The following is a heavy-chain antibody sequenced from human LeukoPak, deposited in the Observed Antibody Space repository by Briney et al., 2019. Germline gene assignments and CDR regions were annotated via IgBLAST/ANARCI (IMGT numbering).Heavy chain of an antibody. V-gene: IGHV3-30*03. D-gene: IGHD3-10*01. J-gene: IGHJ4*02. Sequence: GGSLRLSCVASGFTFSSYEMNWVRQAPGKGLEWVAVISYDGSNKYYADSVKGRFTISRDNSKNTLYLQMNSLRAEDTAVYFCTRGGVDYWGQGTLVTVSS. CDR3: TRGGVDY. CDR1: GFTFSSYE. CDR2: ISYDGSNK.